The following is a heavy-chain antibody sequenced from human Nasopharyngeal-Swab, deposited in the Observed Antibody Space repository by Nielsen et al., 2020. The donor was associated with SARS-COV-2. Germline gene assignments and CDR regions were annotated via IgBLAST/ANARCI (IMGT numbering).Heavy chain of an antibody. CDR1: GFTLSTYS. V-gene: IGHV3-21*01. J-gene: IGHJ5*02. CDR2: ISSSSYI. D-gene: IGHD7-27*01. CDR3: TRDLGRWQLFDP. Sequence: GGSLRLSCAASGFTLSTYSMNWVRQAPGKGLEWVSSISSSSYIYYADSVKGRFTISRDNAKNSLYLQMNSLRAEDTAVFYCTRDLGRWQLFDPWGQGTLVTVPS.